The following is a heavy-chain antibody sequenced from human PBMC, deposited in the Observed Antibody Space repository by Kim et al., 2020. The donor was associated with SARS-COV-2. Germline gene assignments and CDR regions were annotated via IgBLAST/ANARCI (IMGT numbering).Heavy chain of an antibody. D-gene: IGHD1-1*01. V-gene: IGHV4-59*13. Sequence: SETLSLTCTVSGDSIRSYYWSWIRQPPWMGLEWIAYIYYIGSTNYNPSLMSRATISLGPSKNQFSLKLGSVTAADTAIYYCATYNCDSDYFDFWGQGTLVTVSS. J-gene: IGHJ4*02. CDR1: GDSIRSYY. CDR3: ATYNCDSDYFDF. CDR2: IYYIGST.